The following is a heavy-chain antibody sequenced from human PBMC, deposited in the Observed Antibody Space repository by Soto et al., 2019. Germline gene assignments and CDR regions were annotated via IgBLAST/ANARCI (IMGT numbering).Heavy chain of an antibody. CDR3: ARDSWSGYNKWFDP. V-gene: IGHV4-59*01. J-gene: IGHJ5*02. CDR2: IYYSGST. CDR1: GGSISSYY. Sequence: SETLSLTCTVSGGSISSYYWSWIRQPPGKGLEWIGYIYYSGSTNYNPSLKSRVTISVDTSKNQFSLKLSSVTAADTAVYYCARDSWSGYNKWFDPWGQGTLVTVSS. D-gene: IGHD3-3*01.